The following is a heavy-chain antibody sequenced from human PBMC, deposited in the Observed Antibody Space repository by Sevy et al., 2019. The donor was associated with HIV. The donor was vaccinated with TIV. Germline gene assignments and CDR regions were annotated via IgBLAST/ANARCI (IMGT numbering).Heavy chain of an antibody. CDR2: IRVKAFGATA. V-gene: IGHV3-49*03. Sequence: GGSLRLSCTASGFTFADYTMSWFRQAPGRGLEWLSFIRVKAFGATAEYAASMKGRFTISRDDSQSIAYLQMNGLKTEDTAFYYCTREATLVRGVVTINDAFDIWGQGTMVTVSS. CDR3: TREATLVRGVVTINDAFDI. D-gene: IGHD3-10*01. J-gene: IGHJ3*02. CDR1: GFTFADYT.